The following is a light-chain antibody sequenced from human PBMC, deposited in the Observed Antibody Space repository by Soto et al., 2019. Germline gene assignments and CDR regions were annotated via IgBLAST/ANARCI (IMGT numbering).Light chain of an antibody. J-gene: IGLJ2*01. CDR3: SSYADSNNLV. Sequence: QSALPQPPSASGSPGQSVTISCTGTSSDVVGYNDVYWYQQHPGKAPKLMIYEVSQRPAGVPDRFSGTKSGNTASLTVSGLQAEDEADYAGSSYADSNNLVFGGGTKLTVL. V-gene: IGLV2-8*01. CDR2: EVS. CDR1: SSDVVGYND.